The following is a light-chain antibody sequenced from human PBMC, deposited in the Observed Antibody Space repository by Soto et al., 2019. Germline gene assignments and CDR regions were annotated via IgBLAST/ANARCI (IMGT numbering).Light chain of an antibody. CDR3: QQLNSYPLT. CDR1: QSISSW. J-gene: IGKJ4*01. Sequence: DIQMTRSPSTLSASVGDRVTITCRASQSISSWLAWYQQKPGKAPKLPIYDASTLESGVPSRFRGSGSGTEFTLPISSLQPEDFATYYCQQLNSYPLTFGGGTKVDIK. CDR2: DAS. V-gene: IGKV1-5*01.